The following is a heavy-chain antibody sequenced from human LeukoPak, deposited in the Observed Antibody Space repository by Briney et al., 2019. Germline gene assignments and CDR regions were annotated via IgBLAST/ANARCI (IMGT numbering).Heavy chain of an antibody. CDR1: GFTFSSYG. CDR2: ISYDGSNK. V-gene: IGHV3-30*18. J-gene: IGHJ4*02. D-gene: IGHD3-22*01. CDR3: AKGGSDSSPNGDY. Sequence: PGGSLRLSCAASGFTFSSYGMHWVRQAPGKGLEWVAVISYDGSNKYYADSVKGRFTISRDNSKNTLYLQMNSLRAEDTAVYYCAKGGSDSSPNGDYWGQGTLVTVSS.